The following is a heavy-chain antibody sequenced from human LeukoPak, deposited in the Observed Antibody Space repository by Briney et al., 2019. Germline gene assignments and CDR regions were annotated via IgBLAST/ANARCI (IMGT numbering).Heavy chain of an antibody. CDR2: MXXKSGNT. D-gene: IGHD5-18*01. J-gene: IGHJ4*02. CDR3: ARGVNSQGTAMVLFDS. V-gene: IGHV1-8*01. Sequence: MXXKSGNTGYLQKFQGRVTMTRDTSMSTAFMELSSLTSEDTAVYYCARGVNSQGTAMVLFDSWGQGSLVTVSA.